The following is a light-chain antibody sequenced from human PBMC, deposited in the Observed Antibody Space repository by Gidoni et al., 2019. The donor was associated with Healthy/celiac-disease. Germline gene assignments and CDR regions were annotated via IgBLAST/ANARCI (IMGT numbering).Light chain of an antibody. Sequence: IVMTQSPLSLPVTPGEPASISCRSSQSLLHSNGYNYLDWYLKKPGQSPQLLIYLGSNQASGVPERCSSRGSGKDITLKISRVEDEDVGVYYRMQALQTLTFGGGTKVEIK. CDR1: QSLLHSNGYNY. V-gene: IGKV2-28*01. CDR2: LGS. J-gene: IGKJ4*01. CDR3: MQALQTLT.